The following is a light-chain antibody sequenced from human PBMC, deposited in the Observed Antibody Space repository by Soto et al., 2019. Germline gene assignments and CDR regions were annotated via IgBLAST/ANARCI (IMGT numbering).Light chain of an antibody. CDR3: QQFNSYLYT. V-gene: IGKV1-13*02. CDR1: QGISSA. Sequence: AIQLTQSPSSLTASVGDRVTITCRASQGISSALAWYQQKPGKAPKLLIYDASSLESGVPSRFSGSGSGTDFTLTISSLQPEDFATYYCQQFNSYLYTFGQGTKLEIK. CDR2: DAS. J-gene: IGKJ2*01.